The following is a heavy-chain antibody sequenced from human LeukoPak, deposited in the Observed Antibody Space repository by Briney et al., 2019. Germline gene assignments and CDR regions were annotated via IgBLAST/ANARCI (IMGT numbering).Heavy chain of an antibody. J-gene: IGHJ4*02. CDR2: ISGDGGST. D-gene: IGHD3-16*01. V-gene: IGHV3-43*02. CDR1: GFTFYDYA. CDR3: AKDMFGDAYNYFDY. Sequence: GGSLRLSCAASGFTFYDYAMHWVRQAPGKGLEWVSLISGDGGSTYYADSVKGRFTISRDNSKNSLYLQVNSLRTEDTALYYCAKDMFGDAYNYFDYWGQGTLVTVSS.